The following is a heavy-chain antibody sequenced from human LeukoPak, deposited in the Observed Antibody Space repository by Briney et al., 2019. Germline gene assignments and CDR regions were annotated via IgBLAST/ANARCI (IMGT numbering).Heavy chain of an antibody. CDR3: AKDGDDYVDY. J-gene: IGHJ4*02. CDR2: ISYDGSNK. V-gene: IGHV3-30*18. Sequence: GGCLRLSCAASGFTFSSYGMHWVRQAPGKGLEWVAVISYDGSNKYYADSVKGRFTISRDNSKNTLYLQMNSLRAEDTAVYYCAKDGDDYVDYWGQGTLVTVSS. CDR1: GFTFSSYG. D-gene: IGHD7-27*01.